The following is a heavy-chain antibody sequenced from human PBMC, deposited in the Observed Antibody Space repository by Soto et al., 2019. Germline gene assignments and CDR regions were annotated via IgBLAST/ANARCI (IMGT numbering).Heavy chain of an antibody. CDR2: IWSDGSHK. CDR1: GFTVSSYG. Sequence: GGSLRLSCAASGFTVSSYGMHWVRQAPGKGLEWVAVIWSDGSHKLYVDSVKGRFTISRDNSKSTLYLEMNSLRAEDTAVYYCARDRFSSGRYFDYWGQGTLVTVSS. J-gene: IGHJ4*02. V-gene: IGHV3-33*01. D-gene: IGHD6-19*01. CDR3: ARDRFSSGRYFDY.